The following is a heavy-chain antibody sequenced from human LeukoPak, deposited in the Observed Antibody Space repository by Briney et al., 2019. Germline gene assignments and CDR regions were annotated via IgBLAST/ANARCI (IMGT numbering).Heavy chain of an antibody. J-gene: IGHJ5*02. CDR2: IKSGGSRT. CDR1: GFTFSSFW. CDR3: ARSDWFDP. V-gene: IGHV3-74*01. Sequence: GGSLRLSCAASGFTFSSFWMHWVRQAPGKGLVWVSRIKSGGSRTTYADSVKGRFTVSRDNAKNTLYLQMNNLRAEDTAVYYCARSDWFDPWGQGTLVTVSS.